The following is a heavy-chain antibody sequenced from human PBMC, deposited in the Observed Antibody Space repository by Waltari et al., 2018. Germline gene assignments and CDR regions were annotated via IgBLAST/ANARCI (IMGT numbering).Heavy chain of an antibody. J-gene: IGHJ4*02. D-gene: IGHD3-22*01. CDR2: FEPEAVAA. CDR3: ATVPCDSRSYAGY. V-gene: IGHV1-24*01. Sequence: QVQLVQSGAEVKKPGASVKVSCKVSGYTLTELSMHWVRQAPGKGLGWMGGFEPEAVAAIYERQFQDRITKTEDTSTDAAYMTLSSLRSEDTAVYYCATVPCDSRSYAGYWGQGTLVTVSS. CDR1: GYTLTELS.